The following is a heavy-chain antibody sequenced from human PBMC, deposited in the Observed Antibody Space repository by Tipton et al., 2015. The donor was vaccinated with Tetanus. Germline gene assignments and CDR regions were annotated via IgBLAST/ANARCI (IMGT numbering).Heavy chain of an antibody. Sequence: TLSLTCTVSGGSVSSGSYYWSWIRQPPGKGLEWIGYIYYSGSTSYNPSLKSRVTISVDTSKNQFSLKLSSVTAADTAVCYCAREPRGGVGATTRGDAFDIWGQGTMVTVSS. CDR1: GGSVSSGSYY. V-gene: IGHV4-61*01. CDR2: IYYSGST. D-gene: IGHD1-26*01. CDR3: AREPRGGVGATTRGDAFDI. J-gene: IGHJ3*02.